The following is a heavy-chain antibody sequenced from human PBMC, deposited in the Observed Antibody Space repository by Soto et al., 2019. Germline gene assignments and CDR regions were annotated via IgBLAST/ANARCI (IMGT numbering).Heavy chain of an antibody. Sequence: AETLSLTCTVSGGSISSYYWSWIRQPPGKVLEWIGYIYYSGSTNYNPSLKSRVTISVDTSKNQFSLMLSSVTAADTALYYCARDIFYDYGDYYYYYMDVWGKGTTVTVSS. D-gene: IGHD4-17*01. CDR2: IYYSGST. V-gene: IGHV4-59*01. CDR1: GGSISSYY. CDR3: ARDIFYDYGDYYYYYMDV. J-gene: IGHJ6*03.